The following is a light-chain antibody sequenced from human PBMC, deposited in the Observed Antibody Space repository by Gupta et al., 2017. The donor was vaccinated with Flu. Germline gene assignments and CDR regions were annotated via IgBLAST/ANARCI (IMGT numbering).Light chain of an antibody. CDR2: KDT. CDR3: QSADSSGTVV. V-gene: IGLV3-25*03. Sequence: SEDALPKKYASWYQQKPSQAPVLLIFKDTETPSGIPARFSGSTSGTTVTLTITGVQAEDEADYYCQSADSSGTVVFGGGTKLAGL. CDR1: ALPKKY. J-gene: IGLJ2*01.